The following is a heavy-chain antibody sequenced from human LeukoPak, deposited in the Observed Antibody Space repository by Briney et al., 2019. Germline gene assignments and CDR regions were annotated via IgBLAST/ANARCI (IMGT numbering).Heavy chain of an antibody. Sequence: GGSLRLSCAASGFTFTRYWMCWVRQAPGKGLEWVSAISGSGGSTYYADSVKGRFTISRDNSKNTLYLQMNSLRAEDTAVYYCAKDVTYYYDSSWGQGTLVTVSS. J-gene: IGHJ4*02. V-gene: IGHV3-23*01. CDR3: AKDVTYYYDSS. D-gene: IGHD3-22*01. CDR2: ISGSGGST. CDR1: GFTFTRYW.